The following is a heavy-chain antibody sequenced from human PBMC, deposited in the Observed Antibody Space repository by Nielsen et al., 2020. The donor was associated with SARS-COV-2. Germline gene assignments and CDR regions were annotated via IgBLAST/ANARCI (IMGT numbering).Heavy chain of an antibody. J-gene: IGHJ3*02. CDR3: ARDRLTMVRGVEDDAFDI. CDR1: GGTFSSYA. CDR2: IIPIFGTA. V-gene: IGHV1-69*13. Sequence: SVKVSCKASGGTFSSYAISWVRQAPGQGLEWMGGIIPIFGTANYAQKFQGRVTITADESTSTAYMELSSLRSEDTAVYYCARDRLTMVRGVEDDAFDIWGQGTMVTVSS. D-gene: IGHD3-10*01.